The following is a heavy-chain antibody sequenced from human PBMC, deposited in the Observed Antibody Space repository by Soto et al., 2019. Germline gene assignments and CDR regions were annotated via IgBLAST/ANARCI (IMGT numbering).Heavy chain of an antibody. V-gene: IGHV3-23*01. J-gene: IGHJ6*02. D-gene: IGHD3-3*01. CDR2: ISGSGGST. CDR3: AKAARAMTIFPYYYGMDV. CDR1: GFTFSSYA. Sequence: AGGSLRLSCAASGFTFSSYAMSWVRQAPGKGLEWVSAISGSGGSTYYADSVKGRFTISRDNSKNTLYLQMNSLRAEDTAVYYCAKAARAMTIFPYYYGMDVWGQGTTVTVSS.